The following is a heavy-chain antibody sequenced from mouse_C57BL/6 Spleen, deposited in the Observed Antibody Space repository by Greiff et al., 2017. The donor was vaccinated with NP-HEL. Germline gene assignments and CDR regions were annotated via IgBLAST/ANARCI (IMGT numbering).Heavy chain of an antibody. CDR3: AIPLGLDWYFDV. V-gene: IGHV1-55*01. CDR2: IYPGSGSP. D-gene: IGHD6-1*01. CDR1: GYTFTSYW. Sequence: QVQLQQPGAELVKPGASVKMSCKASGYTFTSYWITWVKQRPGQGLEWIGDIYPGSGSPNYNEKFKSKATLTVDTSSSTAYMQLSSLTSEDSAVYYCAIPLGLDWYFDVWGTGTTVTVSS. J-gene: IGHJ1*03.